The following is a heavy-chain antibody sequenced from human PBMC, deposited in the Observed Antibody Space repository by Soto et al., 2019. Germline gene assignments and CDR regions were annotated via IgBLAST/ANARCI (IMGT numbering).Heavy chain of an antibody. CDR3: ERDNRITGIVAESDL. Sequence: GWLRLAGAASGFSFSDHAMHWVRRAPGKGLEWVALVAHYGTSKYYVGSVKGRFTISSDKCSNTLFLQMDSLDTEDTAVYYCERDNRITGIVAESDLWGRGTLATV. CDR1: GFSFSDHA. V-gene: IGHV3-30-3*01. CDR2: VAHYGTSK. D-gene: IGHD1-20*01. J-gene: IGHJ4*02.